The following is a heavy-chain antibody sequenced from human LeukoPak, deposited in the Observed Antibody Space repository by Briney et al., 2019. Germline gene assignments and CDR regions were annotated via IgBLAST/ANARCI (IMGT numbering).Heavy chain of an antibody. CDR1: GGTFSSYA. CDR3: ARASTTPTYYYDSSGYYYRLNAFDI. CDR2: IIPIFGTA. J-gene: IGHJ3*02. V-gene: IGHV1-69*13. D-gene: IGHD3-22*01. Sequence: ASVKVSCTASGGTFSSYAISWVRQAPGQGLEWMGGIIPIFGTANYAQKFQGRVTITADESTSTAYMELSSLRSKDTAVYYCARASTTPTYYYDSSGYYYRLNAFDIWGQGTMVTVSS.